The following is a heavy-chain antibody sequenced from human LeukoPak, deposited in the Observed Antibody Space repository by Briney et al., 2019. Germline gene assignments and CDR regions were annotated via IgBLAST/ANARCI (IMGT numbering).Heavy chain of an antibody. CDR2: IYYSGST. Sequence: KPSETLSLTCTVSGGSISSSSYYWGWIRQPPGKGLEWIGSIYYSGSTYYNPSLKSRVTISVDTSKNQFSLKLSSVTAADTAVYYCARDGFGGSWYPNWFDPWGQGTLVTVSS. V-gene: IGHV4-39*07. D-gene: IGHD6-13*01. CDR3: ARDGFGGSWYPNWFDP. J-gene: IGHJ5*02. CDR1: GGSISSSSYY.